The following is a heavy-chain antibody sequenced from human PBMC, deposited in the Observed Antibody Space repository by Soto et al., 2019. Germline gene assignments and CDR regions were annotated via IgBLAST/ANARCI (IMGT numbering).Heavy chain of an antibody. CDR1: GGSISSGDYY. Sequence: SETLSLTCTVSGGSISSGDYYWSWIRQPPGKGLEWIGYIYYSGSTYYNPSLKSRVTISVDTSKNQFSLKLSSVTAADTAVYYCARVGITGTTLGFDPWGQGTLVTVS. CDR2: IYYSGST. D-gene: IGHD1-7*01. V-gene: IGHV4-30-4*01. CDR3: ARVGITGTTLGFDP. J-gene: IGHJ5*02.